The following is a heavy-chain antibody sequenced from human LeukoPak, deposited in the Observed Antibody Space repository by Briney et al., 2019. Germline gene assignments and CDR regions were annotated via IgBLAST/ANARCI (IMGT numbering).Heavy chain of an antibody. Sequence: PGGSLRLSCAASGFDFQNHVIHWVRQVAGKGLEWVAVISHHVNVKFYADSVKGRLTISRDNSAKTVYLQMNSLRTEDAAVYYCVRERYYDLGSSPTFYFDYWGQGTVVTVSS. CDR2: ISHHVNVK. J-gene: IGHJ4*02. CDR3: VRERYYDLGSSPTFYFDY. V-gene: IGHV3-30-3*01. CDR1: GFDFQNHV. D-gene: IGHD3-10*01.